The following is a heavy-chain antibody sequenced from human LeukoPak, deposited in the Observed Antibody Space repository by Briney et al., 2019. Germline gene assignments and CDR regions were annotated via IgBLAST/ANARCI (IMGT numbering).Heavy chain of an antibody. J-gene: IGHJ4*02. V-gene: IGHV3-30*02. Sequence: PGGALRLSCAASGFTFSSYGMHWVRQAPGKGLEGVAFIRYDGSKKYYADSVKGPFTTSRHNSKNTLYLQMTSLSAEDTAVYYCAKKEYSSSPSDYWGQGTLVTVSS. CDR2: IRYDGSKK. CDR3: AKKEYSSSPSDY. CDR1: GFTFSSYG. D-gene: IGHD6-6*01.